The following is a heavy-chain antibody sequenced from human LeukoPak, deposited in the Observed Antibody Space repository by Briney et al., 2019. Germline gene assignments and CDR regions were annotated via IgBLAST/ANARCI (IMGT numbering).Heavy chain of an antibody. J-gene: IGHJ4*02. D-gene: IGHD1-1*01. CDR1: GFTFDDYA. CDR3: AKDRYLKYYFDY. V-gene: IGHV3-43*02. CDR2: ISGDGGST. Sequence: GGSLRLSCAASGFTFDDYAMHWVRQAPGKGLEWASLISGDGGSTYYADSVKGRFTISRDNSKNSLYLQMNSLRTEDTALYYCAKDRYLKYYFDYWGQGTLVTVSS.